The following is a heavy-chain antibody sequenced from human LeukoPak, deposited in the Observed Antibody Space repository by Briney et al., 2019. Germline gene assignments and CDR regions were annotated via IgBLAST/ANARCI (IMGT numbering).Heavy chain of an antibody. CDR3: AILGDYDYVWGSYRSPFDY. CDR1: GGSISSSSYY. Sequence: PSETLSLTCTISGGSISSSSYYWGWIRQPPGKGLEWIGSIYYSGSTYYNPSLKSRVTISVDTSKNQFSLKLSSVTAADTAVYYCAILGDYDYVWGSYRSPFDYWGQGTLVTVSS. V-gene: IGHV4-39*01. CDR2: IYYSGST. J-gene: IGHJ4*02. D-gene: IGHD3-16*02.